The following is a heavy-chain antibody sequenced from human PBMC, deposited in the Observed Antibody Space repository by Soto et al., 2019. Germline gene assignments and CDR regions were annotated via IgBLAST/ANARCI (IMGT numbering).Heavy chain of an antibody. CDR2: VWYDGTDK. CDR3: ARTDCSSSDCPRDLVGAVTMDY. Sequence: GGSLRLSCAASGFPFSTYAMHWFRQAPGKGLEWVAVVWYDGTDKNYADSVKGRFTISRDNSKSTLYLQMDHLRVEDTGVYHCARTDCSSSDCPRDLVGAVTMDYWGQVTPVAVSS. CDR1: GFPFSTYA. J-gene: IGHJ4*02. V-gene: IGHV3-33*01. D-gene: IGHD2-2*01.